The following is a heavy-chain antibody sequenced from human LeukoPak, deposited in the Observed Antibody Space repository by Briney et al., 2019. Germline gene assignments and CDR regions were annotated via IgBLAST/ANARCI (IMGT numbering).Heavy chain of an antibody. CDR3: ARDNVLRFLEASA. CDR2: ISSSSSTI. D-gene: IGHD3-3*01. J-gene: IGHJ5*02. CDR1: GFTFSSYS. V-gene: IGHV3-48*04. Sequence: GGSLRLSCAASGFTFSSYSMNWVRQAPGKGLEWVSYISSSSSTIYYADSVTGRFTISRDNAKNSLYLQMNSLRAEDTAVYYCARDNVLRFLEASAWGQGTLVTVSS.